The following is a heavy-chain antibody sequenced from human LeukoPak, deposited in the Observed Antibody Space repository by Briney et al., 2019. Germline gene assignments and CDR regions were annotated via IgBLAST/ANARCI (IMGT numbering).Heavy chain of an antibody. CDR2: IYYSGST. CDR3: ARSYGDINWFDP. V-gene: IGHV4-59*06. Sequence: SETLSLTCTVSGGSISSYYWSWIRQHPGKGLEWMGYIYYSGSTYYNPSLKSRVTISLDTSKNQLSLKLSSVTAADTAVYYCARSYGDINWFDPWGQGTLVTVSS. J-gene: IGHJ5*02. D-gene: IGHD4-17*01. CDR1: GGSISSYY.